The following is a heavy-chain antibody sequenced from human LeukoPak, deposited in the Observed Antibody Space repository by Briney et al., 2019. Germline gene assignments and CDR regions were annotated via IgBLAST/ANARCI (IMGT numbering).Heavy chain of an antibody. V-gene: IGHV3-73*01. CDR2: IRSKANTYAT. J-gene: IGHJ4*02. D-gene: IGHD3-3*01. Sequence: PGGSLRLSCAASGLIFSDSAMHWVRQASGKGLEWVGRIRSKANTYATSYSASVKGRFTISRDDSKNPAYLQMNSLTTEDTAVYYCTSPAHDFDFWSGYYSYWGRGTLVTVSS. CDR3: TSPAHDFDFWSGYYSY. CDR1: GLIFSDSA.